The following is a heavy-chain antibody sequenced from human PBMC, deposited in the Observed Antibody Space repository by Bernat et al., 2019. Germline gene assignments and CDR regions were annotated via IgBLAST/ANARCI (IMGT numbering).Heavy chain of an antibody. J-gene: IGHJ3*02. CDR1: GYTFTGYY. D-gene: IGHD1-26*01. CDR2: INPNSGGT. V-gene: IGHV1-2*04. Sequence: QVQLVQSGAEVKKPGASVKVSCKASGYTFTGYYMHWVRQAPGQGLEWMGWINPNSGGTNYAQKFQGWVTMTRDTSISTAYMELSRLRSDDTAVYYCARGGVGATGGDAFDIWGQGTMVTVSS. CDR3: ARGGVGATGGDAFDI.